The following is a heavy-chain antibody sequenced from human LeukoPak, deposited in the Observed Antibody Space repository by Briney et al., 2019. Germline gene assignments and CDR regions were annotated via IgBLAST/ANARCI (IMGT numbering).Heavy chain of an antibody. J-gene: IGHJ4*02. CDR1: GFTFSSYS. Sequence: GGSLRLSCAASGFTFSSYSMNWVRQAPGKGLEWVSSISSSSSYIYYADSVKGRFTISRDNAKNSLYLQMNSLRVEDTAVYYCARTADSYDSSGYYGYWGQGTLVTVSS. CDR2: ISSSSSYI. D-gene: IGHD3-22*01. V-gene: IGHV3-21*01. CDR3: ARTADSYDSSGYYGY.